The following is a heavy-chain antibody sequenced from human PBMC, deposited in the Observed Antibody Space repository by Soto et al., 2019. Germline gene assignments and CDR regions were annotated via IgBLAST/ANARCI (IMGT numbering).Heavy chain of an antibody. V-gene: IGHV4-38-2*01. CDR2: IYHSGST. D-gene: IGHD6-13*01. J-gene: IGHJ6*02. CDR1: GYSISSGYY. CDR3: ARWDSSSWYHDYYYYYGMDV. Sequence: LSLTCAVSGYSISSGYYWGWIRQPPGKGLEWIGSIYHSGSTYYNPSLKSRVTISVDTSKNQFSLKLSSVTAADTAVYYCARWDSSSWYHDYYYYYGMDVWGQGTTVTVSS.